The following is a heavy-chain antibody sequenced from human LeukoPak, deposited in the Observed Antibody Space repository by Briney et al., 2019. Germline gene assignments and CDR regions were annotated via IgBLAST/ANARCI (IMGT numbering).Heavy chain of an antibody. J-gene: IGHJ5*02. V-gene: IGHV4-31*03. CDR3: ARAIVLMVYGLNWFDP. CDR1: GGSISSGGYY. CDR2: IYYSGST. D-gene: IGHD2-8*01. Sequence: SETLSFTCTVSGGSISSGGYYWSWIRQHPGKGLEWIGYIYYSGSTYYNPSLKSRVTISVDTSKNQFSLKLSSVTAADTAVYYCARAIVLMVYGLNWFDPWGQGTLVTVSS.